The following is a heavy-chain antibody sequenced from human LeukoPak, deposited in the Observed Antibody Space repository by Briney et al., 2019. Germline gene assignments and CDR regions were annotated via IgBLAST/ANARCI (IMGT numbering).Heavy chain of an antibody. CDR2: IYYNGGT. D-gene: IGHD3-22*01. Sequence: KSSETLSLTCTVSGGSISGHHWSWIRQPPGKELEWIGYIYYNGGTSYNPSLKSRVTISVDTSKNQFSLHLNAVTAADTAVFYCAREAKSYDGDGYYLDYWGQGILVTVAS. V-gene: IGHV4-59*11. CDR3: AREAKSYDGDGYYLDY. CDR1: GGSISGHH. J-gene: IGHJ4*02.